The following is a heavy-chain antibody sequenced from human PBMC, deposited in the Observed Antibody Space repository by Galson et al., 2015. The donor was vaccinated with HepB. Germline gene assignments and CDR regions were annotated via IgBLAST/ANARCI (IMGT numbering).Heavy chain of an antibody. CDR1: GYSFTSYW. V-gene: IGHV5-10-1*01. CDR2: IDPSDSYT. D-gene: IGHD2-2*01. J-gene: IGHJ4*02. Sequence: QSGAEVKKPGESLRISCKGSGYSFTSYWISWVRQMPGKGLEWMGRIDPSDSYTNYSPSFQGHVTISADKSISTAYLQWSSLKASDTAMYYCARGVRGDIVVVPAATFDYWGQGTLVTVSS. CDR3: ARGVRGDIVVVPAATFDY.